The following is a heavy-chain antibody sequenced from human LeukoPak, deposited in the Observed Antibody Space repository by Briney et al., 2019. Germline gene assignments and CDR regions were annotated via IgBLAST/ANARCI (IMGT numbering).Heavy chain of an antibody. CDR3: ASDRIEVDAFDI. Sequence: PSETLSLTCTVSGGSISSTNYYWGWIRQPPGKGLEWIGRIYTSGSTNYNPSLKSRVTISVDTSKNQFSLKLSSVTAADTAVYYCASDRIEVDAFDIWGQGTMVTVSS. CDR2: IYTSGST. J-gene: IGHJ3*02. V-gene: IGHV4-61*02. D-gene: IGHD2-15*01. CDR1: GGSISSTNYY.